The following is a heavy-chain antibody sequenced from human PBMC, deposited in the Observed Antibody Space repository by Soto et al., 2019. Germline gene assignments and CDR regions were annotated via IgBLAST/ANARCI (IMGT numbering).Heavy chain of an antibody. J-gene: IGHJ6*03. CDR2: MNPNNGNT. Sequence: GASVKVSCKASGYTFTSYDINWVRQATGQGLEWMGWMNPNNGNTGYAQKFQGRVTMTRNTSISTAYMERSSLRSEDTAVYYCARVRQLVGYFYYYMDVWGKGTTVTVSS. V-gene: IGHV1-8*01. D-gene: IGHD6-6*01. CDR1: GYTFTSYD. CDR3: ARVRQLVGYFYYYMDV.